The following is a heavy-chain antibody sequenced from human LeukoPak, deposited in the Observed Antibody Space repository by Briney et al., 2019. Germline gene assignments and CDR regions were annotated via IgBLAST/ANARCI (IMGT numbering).Heavy chain of an antibody. CDR1: GFTVSSNY. D-gene: IGHD2-21*02. CDR2: IYSGGST. V-gene: IGHV3-53*01. Sequence: GGSLRLSCAASGFTVSSNYMSWVRQAPGKGLEWVSVIYSGGSTYYADSVKGRFTISRDNTKNSLYLQMDSLRAEDTAVYFCARVRLVTAQYDAFAMWGQGTMVTVSS. J-gene: IGHJ3*02. CDR3: ARVRLVTAQYDAFAM.